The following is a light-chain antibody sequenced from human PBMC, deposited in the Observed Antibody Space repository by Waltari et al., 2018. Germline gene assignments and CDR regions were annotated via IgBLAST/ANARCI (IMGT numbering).Light chain of an antibody. CDR1: QCINIY. CDR3: QQLNSYPVT. V-gene: IGKV1-9*01. CDR2: AAS. Sequence: DIQLTPSPSFLSASVGYRVTITCRASQCINIYLAWYQQKPGKAPKLLIYAASTLQSGVPSRFSGSGSGTEFTLTISSLQPEDFATYYCQQLNSYPVTFGQGTKLEIK. J-gene: IGKJ2*01.